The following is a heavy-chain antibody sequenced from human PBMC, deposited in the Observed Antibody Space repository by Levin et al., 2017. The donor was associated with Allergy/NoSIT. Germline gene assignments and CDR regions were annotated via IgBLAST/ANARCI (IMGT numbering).Heavy chain of an antibody. CDR3: AGDLVVRGVISAFDI. J-gene: IGHJ3*02. D-gene: IGHD3-10*01. CDR1: GGTFSSYA. V-gene: IGHV1-69*01. Sequence: KISCKASGGTFSSYAISWVRQAPGQGLEWMGGIIPIFGTANYAQKFQGRVTITADESTSTAYMELSSLRSEDTAVYYCAGDLVVRGVISAFDIWGQGTMVTVSS. CDR2: IIPIFGTA.